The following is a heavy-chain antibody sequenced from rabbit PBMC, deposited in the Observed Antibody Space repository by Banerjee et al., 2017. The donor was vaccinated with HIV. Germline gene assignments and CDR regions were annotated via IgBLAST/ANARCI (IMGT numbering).Heavy chain of an antibody. Sequence: QQQLEESGGGLVKPGGTLTLTCKASGFDFSSNVMCWVRQAPGKGLEWIGCIYSGSSGSTYYASWAKGRFTISRTSSTTVTLQMTSLTAADTATYFCAREGYDENYFNLWGQGTLVTVS. D-gene: IGHD2-1*01. V-gene: IGHV1S45*01. CDR3: AREGYDENYFNL. J-gene: IGHJ4*01. CDR2: IYSGSSGST. CDR1: GFDFSSNV.